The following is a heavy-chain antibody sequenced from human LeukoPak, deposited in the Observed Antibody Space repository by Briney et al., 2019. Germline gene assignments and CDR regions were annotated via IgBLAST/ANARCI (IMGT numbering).Heavy chain of an antibody. CDR1: GFAFNSYS. J-gene: IGHJ3*01. V-gene: IGHV3-21*06. Sequence: PGGSLRLSCGGSGFAFNSYSMNWVRQAPGKGLEWVASIIGSGTEMFYADSLKGRFTISRDNSKNSLYLQMNSLRVEDTGVYYCAKVQSDIVGAVFFAFDVWGQGTMVSVSS. D-gene: IGHD1-26*01. CDR2: IIGSGTEM. CDR3: AKVQSDIVGAVFFAFDV.